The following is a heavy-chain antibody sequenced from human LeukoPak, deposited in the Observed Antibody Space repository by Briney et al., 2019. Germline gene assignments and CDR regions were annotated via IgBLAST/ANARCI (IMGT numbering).Heavy chain of an antibody. V-gene: IGHV1-2*02. CDR2: INPNSGGT. D-gene: IGHD6-13*01. CDR1: GYTFTGYY. Sequence: GASVKVSCKASGYTFTGYYMHWVRQAPGQGLEWMGWINPNSGGTNYAQKFQGRVTMTRDTSISTAYMELSRLRSDDTAVYYCARSSYSSSWYNVYYYMDVWGKGTTVTVSS. CDR3: ARSSYSSSWYNVYYYMDV. J-gene: IGHJ6*03.